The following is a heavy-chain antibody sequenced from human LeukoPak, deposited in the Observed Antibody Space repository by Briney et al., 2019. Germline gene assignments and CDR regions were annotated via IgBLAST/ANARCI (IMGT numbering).Heavy chain of an antibody. J-gene: IGHJ4*02. Sequence: ASVKVACKASGYTFTSYGISWVRQAPGQGLEWMGWISAYNGNTNYAQKLQGRVTMTTDTSTSTAYMELRSLRSDDTAVYYCARRSSGYYDLDYWGQGTLVTVSS. CDR3: ARRSSGYYDLDY. CDR1: GYTFTSYG. V-gene: IGHV1-18*01. D-gene: IGHD3-22*01. CDR2: ISAYNGNT.